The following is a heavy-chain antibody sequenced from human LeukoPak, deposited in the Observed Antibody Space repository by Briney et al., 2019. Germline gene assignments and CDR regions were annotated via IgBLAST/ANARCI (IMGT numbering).Heavy chain of an antibody. Sequence: GGFLRLSCAASGFTFSSYGMHWVRQAPGKGLEWVAVIWYDGSNKYYADSVKGRFTISRDNSKNTLYLQMNSLRAEDTAVYYCARDMRGDGVFDYWGQGTLVTVSS. CDR1: GFTFSSYG. CDR3: ARDMRGDGVFDY. D-gene: IGHD3-10*01. CDR2: IWYDGSNK. V-gene: IGHV3-33*01. J-gene: IGHJ4*02.